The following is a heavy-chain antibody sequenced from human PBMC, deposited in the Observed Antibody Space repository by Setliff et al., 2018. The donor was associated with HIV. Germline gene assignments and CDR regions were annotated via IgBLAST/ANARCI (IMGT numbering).Heavy chain of an antibody. CDR3: ARGRYNGDSYSGGFYYFDH. V-gene: IGHV4-34*01. CDR1: GGSFSDYS. J-gene: IGHJ4*02. CDR2: INDNGGA. Sequence: PSETLSLTCSVSGGSFSDYSWTWLRQPPGKGLEWIGHINDNGGANYNSSLTTRATISVATPKNQFFLELTSVTAADTAVYYCARGRYNGDSYSGGFYYFDHWGQGSLVTVSS. D-gene: IGHD1-1*01.